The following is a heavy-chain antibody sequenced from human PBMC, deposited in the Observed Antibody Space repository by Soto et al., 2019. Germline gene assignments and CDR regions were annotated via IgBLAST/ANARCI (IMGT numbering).Heavy chain of an antibody. CDR1: GGSISSGGCC. CDR2: IYYSGST. V-gene: IGHV4-31*03. J-gene: IGHJ5*02. Sequence: SETLSLTCSVSGGSISSGGCCWSWIRQHPGKGLEWIGYIYYSGSTYYNPSLKSRVTISVDTSKNQFSLKLSSVTAADTAVYYCAREPLVMVAATGDWFDPWGQGTLVTVSS. CDR3: AREPLVMVAATGDWFDP. D-gene: IGHD2-15*01.